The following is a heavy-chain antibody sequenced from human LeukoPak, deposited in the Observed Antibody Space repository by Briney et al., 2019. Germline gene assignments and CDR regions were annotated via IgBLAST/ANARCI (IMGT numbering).Heavy chain of an antibody. CDR1: GGSISSSSYY. CDR2: IYYSGRT. V-gene: IGHV4-39*07. CDR3: ARVSLWGQPLYIAAAGNWFDP. D-gene: IGHD6-13*01. J-gene: IGHJ5*02. Sequence: SETLSLTCTVSGGSISSSSYYWGWIRQPPGKGLEWIGSIYYSGRTHYNPSLKSRVTILVDTSKNQFSLKLTSVTAADTAVYYCARVSLWGQPLYIAAAGNWFDPWGQGTLVTVSS.